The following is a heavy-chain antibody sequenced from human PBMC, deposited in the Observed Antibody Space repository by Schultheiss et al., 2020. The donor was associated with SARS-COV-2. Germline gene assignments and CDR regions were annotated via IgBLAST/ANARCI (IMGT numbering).Heavy chain of an antibody. J-gene: IGHJ6*02. CDR1: GGTFSSYA. V-gene: IGHV1-69*04. CDR3: ARDPYGDYESPTAPGNMDV. CDR2: IIPILGIA. D-gene: IGHD4-17*01. Sequence: SVKVSCKASGGTFSSYAISWVRQAPGQGLEWMGRIIPILGIANYAQKFQGRVTMTRDTSTSTVYMELSSLRSDDTAVYYCARDPYGDYESPTAPGNMDVWGQGTTVTVSS.